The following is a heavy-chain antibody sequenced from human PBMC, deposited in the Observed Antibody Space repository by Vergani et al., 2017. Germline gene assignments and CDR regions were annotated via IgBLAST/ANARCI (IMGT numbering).Heavy chain of an antibody. V-gene: IGHV3-30*03. D-gene: IGHD1-1*01. CDR2: ISYDGNKK. CDR1: GFPFSDYG. Sequence: VELVDSGGKVVRPGGSLRLSCSAAGFPFSDYGVHWVRQAPGKGLEWVSVISYDGNKKNYADSVKGRFTISRDNSKNTLYLEMNALRAEDTAVYYCARDFLTRVTTLDYYYMGVWGKGTTVTVSS. CDR3: ARDFLTRVTTLDYYYMGV. J-gene: IGHJ6*03.